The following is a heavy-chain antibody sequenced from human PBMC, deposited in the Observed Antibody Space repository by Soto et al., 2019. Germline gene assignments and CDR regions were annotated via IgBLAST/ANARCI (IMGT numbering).Heavy chain of an antibody. CDR2: ISAYNGNT. Sequence: QVPLVQSGAEVKKPGASVKVSCKASGYTFTSYGISWVRQAPGQGLEWMGWISAYNGNTNYAQKLQGRVTMTTETYTSTAYMELRSLRSDDTAVYYCARYTVAPSYYYYGMDVWGQGTTVTVSS. J-gene: IGHJ6*02. CDR3: ARYTVAPSYYYYGMDV. D-gene: IGHD5-12*01. CDR1: GYTFTSYG. V-gene: IGHV1-18*01.